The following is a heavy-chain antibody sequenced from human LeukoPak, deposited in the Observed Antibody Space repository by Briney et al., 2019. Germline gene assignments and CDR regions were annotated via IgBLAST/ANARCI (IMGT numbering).Heavy chain of an antibody. Sequence: SETLSLTCTVSGASISSYYWSWIRQPAGKGLEWIGRIYTSGSTNYNPSLKSRVTISVDKSKNQFSLKLSSVTAADTAVYYCARDRGPYSRGWYWFDPWGQGTLVTVSS. V-gene: IGHV4-4*07. CDR1: GASISSYY. D-gene: IGHD6-19*01. CDR3: ARDRGPYSRGWYWFDP. J-gene: IGHJ5*02. CDR2: IYTSGST.